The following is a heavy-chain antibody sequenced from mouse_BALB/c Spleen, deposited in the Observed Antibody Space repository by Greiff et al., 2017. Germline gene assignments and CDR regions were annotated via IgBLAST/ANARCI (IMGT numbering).Heavy chain of an antibody. D-gene: IGHD4-1*01. CDR2: ISSGGGST. V-gene: IGHV5-12-1*01. CDR1: GFAFSSYD. J-gene: IGHJ2*01. CDR3: ARQGLGGYFDY. Sequence: EVQLVESGGGLVKPGGSLKLSCAASGFAFSSYDMSWVRQTPEKRLEWVAYISSGGGSTYYPDTVKGRFTISRDNAKNTLYLQMSSLKSEDTAMYYCARQGLGGYFDYWGQGTALTVSS.